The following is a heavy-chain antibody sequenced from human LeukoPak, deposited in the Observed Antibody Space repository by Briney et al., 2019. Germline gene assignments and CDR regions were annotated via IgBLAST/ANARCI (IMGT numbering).Heavy chain of an antibody. CDR1: GGSISSYY. J-gene: IGHJ4*02. Sequence: PSETLSLTCTVSGGSISSYYWSWIRQPPGKGLEWIGYIYHSGSTNYNPSLKSRVTISVDTSKNQFSLKLSSVTAADTAVYYCARLQYYYEEWGQGTLVTVSS. D-gene: IGHD3-22*01. V-gene: IGHV4-59*01. CDR2: IYHSGST. CDR3: ARLQYYYEE.